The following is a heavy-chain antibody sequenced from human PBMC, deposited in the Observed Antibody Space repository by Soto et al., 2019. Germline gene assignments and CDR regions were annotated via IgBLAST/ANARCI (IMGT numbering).Heavy chain of an antibody. J-gene: IGHJ6*02. D-gene: IGHD4-4*01. CDR1: GFTFSSYA. Sequence: PGGSLRLSCAASGFTFSSYAMSWVRQAPGKGLEWVSAISGSGGSTYYADSVKGRFTISRDNSKNTLYLQMNSLRAEDTAVYYCAKRAWDTVTYYYGVDVWGQGTTVTVSS. V-gene: IGHV3-23*01. CDR3: AKRAWDTVTYYYGVDV. CDR2: ISGSGGST.